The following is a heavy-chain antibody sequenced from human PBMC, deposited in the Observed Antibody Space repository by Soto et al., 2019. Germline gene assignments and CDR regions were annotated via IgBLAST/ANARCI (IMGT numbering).Heavy chain of an antibody. CDR1: GFTFSDYY. Sequence: NPGGSLRLSCAASGFTFSDYYMSWIRQAPGKGLEWVSYISSSSSYTSYADSVKGRFTISRDNAKNSLYLQMNSLRAEDTAVYYCARDGVTTPGTFDYWGQGTLVTVSS. CDR2: ISSSSSYT. V-gene: IGHV3-11*06. J-gene: IGHJ4*02. D-gene: IGHD3-22*01. CDR3: ARDGVTTPGTFDY.